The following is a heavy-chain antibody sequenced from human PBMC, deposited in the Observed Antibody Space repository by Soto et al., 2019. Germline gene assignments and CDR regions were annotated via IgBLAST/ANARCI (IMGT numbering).Heavy chain of an antibody. V-gene: IGHV4-59*01. D-gene: IGHD5-12*01. CDR2: NYHSGTT. J-gene: IGHJ4*02. Sequence: SETLSLTCAVSGVTISTYYWSWIRQPPGKGLEWIGYNYHSGTTNYNPSLKSRVTISVDTSKNQFSLRLTSVTAADTAIYYCVREACVGYGHAIDHWGQGILVTVSS. CDR3: VREACVGYGHAIDH. CDR1: GVTISTYY.